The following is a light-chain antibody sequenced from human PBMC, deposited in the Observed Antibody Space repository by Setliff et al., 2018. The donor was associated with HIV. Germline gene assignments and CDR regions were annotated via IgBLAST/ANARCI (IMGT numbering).Light chain of an antibody. Sequence: QSVLAQPASVSGSPGQSITISCTGTSSDVGGFDFVPWYQQHPGKAPKLIIYGVNKRPSGVSDRFSGSKSANTASLTISGLQAEDEADYFCSSYSYSTTLVFGGGTKATVL. CDR3: SSYSYSTTLV. CDR2: GVN. CDR1: SSDVGGFDF. V-gene: IGLV2-14*01. J-gene: IGLJ2*01.